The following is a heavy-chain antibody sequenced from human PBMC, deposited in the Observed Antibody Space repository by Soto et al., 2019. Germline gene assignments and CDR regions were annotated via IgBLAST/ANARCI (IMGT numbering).Heavy chain of an antibody. Sequence: SETLSLTCAVYGGSFSGYYWSWIRQPPGKGLEWIGEINHSGSTNYNPSLKSRVTISVDTSKNQFSLKLSSVTAADTAVNYCARWSGYSYGYAYYYYGMDVWGEGTAVTVSS. CDR3: ARWSGYSYGYAYYYYGMDV. CDR2: INHSGST. CDR1: GGSFSGYY. D-gene: IGHD5-18*01. V-gene: IGHV4-34*01. J-gene: IGHJ6*04.